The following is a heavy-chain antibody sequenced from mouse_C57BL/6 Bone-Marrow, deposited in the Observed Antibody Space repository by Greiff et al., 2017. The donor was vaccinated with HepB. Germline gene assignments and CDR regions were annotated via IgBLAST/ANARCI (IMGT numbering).Heavy chain of an antibody. Sequence: EVKLVESGGGLVKPGGSLKLSCAASGFTFSDYGMHWVRQAPEKGLEWVAYISSGSSTIYYADTVKGRFTISRDNAKNTLFLQMTSLRSEDTAMYYCARPRYYGSSYVGAMDYWGQGTSVTVSS. D-gene: IGHD1-1*01. CDR2: ISSGSSTI. V-gene: IGHV5-17*01. CDR1: GFTFSDYG. CDR3: ARPRYYGSSYVGAMDY. J-gene: IGHJ4*01.